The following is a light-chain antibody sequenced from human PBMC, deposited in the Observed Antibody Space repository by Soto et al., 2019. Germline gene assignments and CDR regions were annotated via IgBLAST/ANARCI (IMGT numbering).Light chain of an antibody. J-gene: IGLJ3*02. V-gene: IGLV1-51*02. CDR3: GTWDSSLSVWV. CDR1: SSNIGNNY. Sequence: QSVLTQPPSVSAAPGQKVTISCSGSSSNIGNNYESWYQQLPGTAPKLLIYENNKRPSGIPDRFSGSKSGTSATLGITGLQTGDEADYYCGTWDSSLSVWVFGGGTKLTVL. CDR2: ENN.